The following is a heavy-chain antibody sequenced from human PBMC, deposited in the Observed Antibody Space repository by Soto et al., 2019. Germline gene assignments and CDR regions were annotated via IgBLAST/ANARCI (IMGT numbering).Heavy chain of an antibody. CDR2: IVPSLDTT. J-gene: IGHJ6*02. CDR3: ATWTKPRYTDDPYAVDV. Sequence: SVKVSCKASGGTFSSSGFSWVRQAPGQGLEWMGMIVPSLDTTNYAQKFQARVTITADEVTSTAYMELRSLRSEDTAVYYCATWTKPRYTDDPYAVDVWGQGTRVTVSS. V-gene: IGHV1-69*11. D-gene: IGHD1-1*01. CDR1: GGTFSSSG.